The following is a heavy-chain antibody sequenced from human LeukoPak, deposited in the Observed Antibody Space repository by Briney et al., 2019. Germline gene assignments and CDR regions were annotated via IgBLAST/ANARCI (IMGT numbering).Heavy chain of an antibody. CDR3: ARVGMAVATFDY. CDR2: ISGSGTTI. Sequence: GGSLRLSCAASGFTFRNYEMNWVRQAPGKGLEWVSYISGSGTTIYYADSMKGRFTTSRDNAKISLYLQMNSLRAEDTAVYYCARVGMAVATFDYWGQGTLVTVSA. V-gene: IGHV3-48*03. CDR1: GFTFRNYE. D-gene: IGHD6-19*01. J-gene: IGHJ4*02.